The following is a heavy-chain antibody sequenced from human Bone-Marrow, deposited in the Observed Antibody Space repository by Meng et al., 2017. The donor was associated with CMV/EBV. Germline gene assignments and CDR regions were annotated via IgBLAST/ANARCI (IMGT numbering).Heavy chain of an antibody. CDR3: ARVEGKYYDFWSGYYTYYYYGMDV. D-gene: IGHD3-3*01. V-gene: IGHV3-30-3*01. CDR2: ISYDGSNK. Sequence: GGSLRLSCAASGFTLSSYAMHWVRQAPGKGLEWVAVISYDGSNKYYADSVKGRFTNSRDNSKNTLYLQMNSRRAEDTAVYYCARVEGKYYDFWSGYYTYYYYGMDVWGQGTTVTVSS. J-gene: IGHJ6*02. CDR1: GFTLSSYA.